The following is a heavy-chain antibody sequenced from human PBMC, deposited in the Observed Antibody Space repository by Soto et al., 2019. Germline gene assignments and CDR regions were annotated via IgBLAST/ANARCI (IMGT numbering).Heavy chain of an antibody. Sequence: SVKVSCKASGGTFSSYSMSWVRQAPGQGLECMGGIIPIFGTANYAQKFQGRVTITADESTSTAYMELSSLRSEDTAVYYCARARESLTGYTYNWFDPWGQGTLVTVSS. V-gene: IGHV1-69*13. D-gene: IGHD3-9*01. CDR3: ARARESLTGYTYNWFDP. CDR1: GGTFSSYS. J-gene: IGHJ5*02. CDR2: IIPIFGTA.